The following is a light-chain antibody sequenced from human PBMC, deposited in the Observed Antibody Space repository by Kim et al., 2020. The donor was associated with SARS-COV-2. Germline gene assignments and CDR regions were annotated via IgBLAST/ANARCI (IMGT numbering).Light chain of an antibody. CDR3: QKYDWTSST. Sequence: EIVLTQSPGTLSLSPGEGVTLSCRASQRVSNNYLAWYQQRPGQAPRLLIYGASIRATGIPDRFSGSGSATDFTLTISRLEPEDFAVYFCQKYDWTSSTFGQGTKVDIK. CDR1: QRVSNNY. CDR2: GAS. J-gene: IGKJ1*01. V-gene: IGKV3-20*01.